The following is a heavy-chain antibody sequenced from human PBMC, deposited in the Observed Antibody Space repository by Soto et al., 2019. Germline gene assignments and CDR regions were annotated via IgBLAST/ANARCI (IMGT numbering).Heavy chain of an antibody. CDR3: ARTHDCSTGWFDP. Sequence: QVQLVQSGAEVKKPGSSVKVSCQASGGTFSSYAISWVRQAPGQGLEWMGWIIPIFGTANYAQKFQGRVTITADESTSTAYMELSSLRSEYTAVYYCARTHDCSTGWFDPWGQGTLVTVSS. CDR1: GGTFSSYA. V-gene: IGHV1-69*01. D-gene: IGHD2-21*01. CDR2: IIPIFGTA. J-gene: IGHJ5*02.